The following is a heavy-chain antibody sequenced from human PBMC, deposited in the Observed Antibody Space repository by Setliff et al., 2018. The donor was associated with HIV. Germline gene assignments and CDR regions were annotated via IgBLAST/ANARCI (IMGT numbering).Heavy chain of an antibody. CDR2: ISAYIGNT. D-gene: IGHD3-3*01. CDR1: GYTFTSYG. V-gene: IGHV1-18*01. Sequence: ASVKVSCKVSGYTFTSYGISWVRQAPGQGLEWMGWISAYIGNTNYAQKLQGRVTMTTDTSTSTAYMELRSLRSDDTAVYYCARDLPRWSGPQAFDIWGQGTMVTVSS. CDR3: ARDLPRWSGPQAFDI. J-gene: IGHJ3*02.